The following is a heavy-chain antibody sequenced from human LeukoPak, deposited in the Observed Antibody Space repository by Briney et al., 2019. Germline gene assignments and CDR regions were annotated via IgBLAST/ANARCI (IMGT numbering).Heavy chain of an antibody. Sequence: AGGSLRLSCAASGFTFSSYEMNWVRQAPGKGLEWIGEISHSGSTTYNPSLKSRVTISADMSKNQFSLSLTSVTAADTAVYYCARGTNYNWDSWGQGILVTVSS. CDR3: ARGTNYNWDS. J-gene: IGHJ4*02. CDR1: GFTFSSYE. D-gene: IGHD1-20*01. V-gene: IGHV4-34*01. CDR2: ISHSGST.